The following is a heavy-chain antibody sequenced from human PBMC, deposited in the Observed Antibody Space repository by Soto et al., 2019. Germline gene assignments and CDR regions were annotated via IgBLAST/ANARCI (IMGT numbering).Heavy chain of an antibody. Sequence: ASVKVSCKASGGTFSSYAISWVRQAPGQGLEWMGGIIPIFGTANYAQKFQGRVTITAEKSTSKAYMELSSLRSADTAVYYCASDRFPVNTIWTAFDIWG. D-gene: IGHD3-9*01. V-gene: IGHV1-69*06. J-gene: IGHJ3*02. CDR2: IIPIFGTA. CDR1: GGTFSSYA. CDR3: ASDRFPVNTIWTAFDI.